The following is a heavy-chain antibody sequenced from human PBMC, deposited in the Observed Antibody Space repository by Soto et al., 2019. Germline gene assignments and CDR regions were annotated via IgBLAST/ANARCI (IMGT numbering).Heavy chain of an antibody. CDR3: AKWVEGVPSIVDY. CDR2: LSGSGHAA. D-gene: IGHD2-2*01. CDR1: GFTFSSYA. V-gene: IGHV3-23*01. Sequence: EVQMLESGGGLVQPGGSLRLSCAASGFTFSSYAMSWVRQVPGKGLEWVSALSGSGHAAYYAGSVQGRFTIYRDNSEDTLYLQMNNLRAEDTAVYYCAKWVEGVPSIVDYWGQGTLVTVSS. J-gene: IGHJ4*02.